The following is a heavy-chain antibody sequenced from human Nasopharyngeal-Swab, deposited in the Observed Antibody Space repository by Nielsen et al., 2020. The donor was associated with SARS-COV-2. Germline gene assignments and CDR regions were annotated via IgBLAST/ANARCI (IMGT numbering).Heavy chain of an antibody. CDR1: GGSISSSSYY. D-gene: IGHD2-21*02. Sequence: SETLSLTCTVSGGSISSSSYYWNWIRQPPGKGLEWIGYIYYSGSTNYNPSLKSRVTISVDTSKNQFSLKLSSVTAADTAVYYCARERGSDTAFDIWGQGTMVTVSS. CDR3: ARERGSDTAFDI. CDR2: IYYSGST. V-gene: IGHV4-61*01. J-gene: IGHJ3*02.